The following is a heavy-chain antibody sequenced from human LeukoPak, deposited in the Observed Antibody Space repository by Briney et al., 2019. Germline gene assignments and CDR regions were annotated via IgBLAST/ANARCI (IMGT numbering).Heavy chain of an antibody. D-gene: IGHD6-6*01. Sequence: SETLSLNCSVSGVSVSNYYWSWIRQPPGKGLEWIGYVYYTGSTNYNPSLKSRVTMFEDKSKNQFSLRLYSVTVADTAVYYCARHFAYSSSSYFDYWGQGSLVTVS. V-gene: IGHV4-59*08. CDR3: ARHFAYSSSSYFDY. CDR2: VYYTGST. J-gene: IGHJ4*02. CDR1: GVSVSNYY.